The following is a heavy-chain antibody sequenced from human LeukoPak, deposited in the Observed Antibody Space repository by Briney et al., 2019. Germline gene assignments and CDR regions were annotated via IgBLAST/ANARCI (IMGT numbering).Heavy chain of an antibody. CDR1: GFTFSGSG. D-gene: IGHD5-12*01. Sequence: GGSLRLSCAASGFTFSGSGIHWVRQASGKGLEWVGRIRSKANNYATAYAASVKDRFTISRDDSKNTAYLQMNSLKTEDTAVYYCTRFPQSSGYDSGDYWGQGTLVTVSS. CDR3: TRFPQSSGYDSGDY. V-gene: IGHV3-73*01. CDR2: IRSKANNYAT. J-gene: IGHJ4*02.